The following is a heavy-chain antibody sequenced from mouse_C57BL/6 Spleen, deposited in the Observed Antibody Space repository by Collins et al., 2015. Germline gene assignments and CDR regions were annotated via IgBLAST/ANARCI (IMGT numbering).Heavy chain of an antibody. J-gene: IGHJ1*03. CDR1: SYTFTSYW. CDR3: TRPGDYYGSSYEGFYWYFDV. Sequence: EVQLQQSGTVLARPGASVKMSCKTSSYTFTSYWMHWVKQRPGQGLEWIGAIYPGNSDTSYNQKFKGKAKLTAVTSASTAYMELSSLTNEDSAVYYCTRPGDYYGSSYEGFYWYFDVWGTGTTVTVSS. CDR2: IYPGNSDT. D-gene: IGHD1-1*01. V-gene: IGHV1-5*01.